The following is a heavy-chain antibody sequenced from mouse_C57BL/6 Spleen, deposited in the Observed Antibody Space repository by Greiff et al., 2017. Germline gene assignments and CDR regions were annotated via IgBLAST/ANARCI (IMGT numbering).Heavy chain of an antibody. J-gene: IGHJ1*03. V-gene: IGHV1-22*01. D-gene: IGHD1-1*01. CDR1: GYTFTDYN. Sequence: EVQLQQSGPELVKPGASVKMSCKASGYTFTDYNMHWVKQSHGKSLEWIGYINPNNGGTSYNQKFKGKATLTVNKSSSTAYMEIRSLTSEDSAVYYCARETYYYGSSRYWYFDFWGTGTTVTVSS. CDR3: ARETYYYGSSRYWYFDF. CDR2: INPNNGGT.